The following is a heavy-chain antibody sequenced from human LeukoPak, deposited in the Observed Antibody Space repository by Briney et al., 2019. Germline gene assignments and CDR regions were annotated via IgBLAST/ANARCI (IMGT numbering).Heavy chain of an antibody. Sequence: GGSLRLSCAASGFTFSSQWMHWVRQVPGKGLMWVSRINGDGSGINYADSVKGRFTISRDNAKSTLYLQMNSLRAEDTAVYYCAKGSPMVRGGTKNYFDYWGQGTLVTVSS. J-gene: IGHJ4*02. CDR1: GFTFSSQW. CDR3: AKGSPMVRGGTKNYFDY. V-gene: IGHV3-74*01. D-gene: IGHD3-10*01. CDR2: INGDGSGI.